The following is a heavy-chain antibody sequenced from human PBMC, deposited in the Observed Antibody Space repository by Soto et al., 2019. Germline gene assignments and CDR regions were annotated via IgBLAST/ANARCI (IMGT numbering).Heavy chain of an antibody. J-gene: IGHJ5*01. CDR2: VYYRGSI. CDR3: ARVTFTPNWFDS. D-gene: IGHD3-3*02. CDR1: GDSISSPDYY. Sequence: PSETLSLTCTVSGDSISSPDYYWSWIRLAPGKGLELIGYVYYRGSIYYTPSLESRVSISVDTSKNQFSLRLTSVTAADSAMYFCARVTFTPNWFDSWGQGILVTVSS. V-gene: IGHV4-30-4*01.